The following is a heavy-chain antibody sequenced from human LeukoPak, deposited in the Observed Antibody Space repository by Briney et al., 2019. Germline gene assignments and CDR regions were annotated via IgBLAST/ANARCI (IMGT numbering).Heavy chain of an antibody. J-gene: IGHJ4*02. CDR2: ISGSGSTI. CDR3: ARDKRVDY. Sequence: GGSLRLSCAASGFTFSSYAMSWVRQAPGKGLEWVSAISGSGSTIYYADSVKGRFTITRDNAKNSLYLQMNSLRAEDTAVYYCARDKRVDYWGQGTLVTVSS. CDR1: GFTFSSYA. V-gene: IGHV3-23*01.